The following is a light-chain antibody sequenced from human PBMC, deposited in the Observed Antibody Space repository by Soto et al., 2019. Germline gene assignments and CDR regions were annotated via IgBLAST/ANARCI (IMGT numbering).Light chain of an antibody. CDR2: GNT. Sequence: QSVLTQPPSVSGAPGQRVTISCTGSSSNIGAGYDVHWYQQLPGTASKLLIYGNTNRPSGVPDRFSGSKSGTSASLAITGLHAEDEADYYCQSYDSSLSALFGGGTKLTVL. CDR1: SSNIGAGYD. J-gene: IGLJ2*01. CDR3: QSYDSSLSAL. V-gene: IGLV1-40*01.